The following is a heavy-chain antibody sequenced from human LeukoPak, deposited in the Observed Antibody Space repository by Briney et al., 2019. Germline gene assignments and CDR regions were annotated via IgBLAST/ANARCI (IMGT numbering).Heavy chain of an antibody. J-gene: IGHJ4*02. D-gene: IGHD3-10*01. CDR3: AKDLVTGSLDY. CDR1: GFTFSSYA. V-gene: IGHV3-23*01. Sequence: PGGSLRLSCVVSGFTFSSYAMTWVRQAPGKGLEWVSSISSSGGSTYYADSVRGRFTISRDNSKNTLYLQMNSLRAEDTAIYYCAKDLVTGSLDYWGQGTLVTVSS. CDR2: ISSSGGST.